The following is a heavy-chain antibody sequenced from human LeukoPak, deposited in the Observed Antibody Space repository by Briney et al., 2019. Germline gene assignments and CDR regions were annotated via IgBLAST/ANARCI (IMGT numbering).Heavy chain of an antibody. D-gene: IGHD1/OR15-1a*01. CDR1: GGSISSYY. Sequence: PSETLSLTCTVSGGSISSYYWSWIRQPPGKGLEWIGYIYYSGSTNYNPSLKSRVTISVDTSKNQFSLKLSSVTAADTAVYYCAREVARAGTFYWGQGTLVTVSS. J-gene: IGHJ4*02. CDR3: AREVARAGTFY. V-gene: IGHV4-59*01. CDR2: IYYSGST.